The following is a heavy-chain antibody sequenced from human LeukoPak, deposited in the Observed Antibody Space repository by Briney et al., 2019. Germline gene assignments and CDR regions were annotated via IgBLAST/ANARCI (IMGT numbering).Heavy chain of an antibody. J-gene: IGHJ6*02. D-gene: IGHD2-2*01. CDR3: ARRPAAKYYYYGMDV. CDR1: GFSFSTYS. Sequence: GGSLRLSCAVSGFSFSTYSMNWVRQAPGKGLEWVSSIISSNNYIYYADSVKGRFTISRDNSKNTLYLQMNSLRAEDTAVYYCARRPAAKYYYYGMDVWGQGTTVTVSS. V-gene: IGHV3-21*01. CDR2: IISSNNYI.